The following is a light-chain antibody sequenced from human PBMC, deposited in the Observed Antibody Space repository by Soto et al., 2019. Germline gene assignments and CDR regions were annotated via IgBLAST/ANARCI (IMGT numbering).Light chain of an antibody. CDR1: QSVSSN. J-gene: IGKJ4*01. CDR2: VAS. V-gene: IGKV3-15*01. Sequence: EIVMTQSPATLSVSPGERATLSCRSSQSVSSNLAWYQQKPGQTPKLLIYVASTRATGIPARFSGSGSGTEFTLTISGQQSEDFAVYYCQQYNVWPLTFGGGTKVEFK. CDR3: QQYNVWPLT.